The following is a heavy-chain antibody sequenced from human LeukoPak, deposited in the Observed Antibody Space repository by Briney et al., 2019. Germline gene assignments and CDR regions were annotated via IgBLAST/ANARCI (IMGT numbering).Heavy chain of an antibody. V-gene: IGHV4-39*01. Sequence: SETLSLTCTVSGGSISSSSYYWGWIRQPPGKGLEWIGSIYYSGSTYYNPSLKSRVTISVDTSKSQFSLKLSSVTAADTAVYYCARLGGSYLVLDYWGQGTLVTVSS. J-gene: IGHJ4*02. CDR1: GGSISSSSYY. CDR2: IYYSGST. D-gene: IGHD1-26*01. CDR3: ARLGGSYLVLDY.